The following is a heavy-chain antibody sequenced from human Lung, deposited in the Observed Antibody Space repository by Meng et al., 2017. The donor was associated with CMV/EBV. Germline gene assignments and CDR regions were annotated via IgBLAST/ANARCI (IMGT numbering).Heavy chain of an antibody. Sequence: QAQVVPSGSGLKQPVDSVKVSCRAAGYTFTSSSMNGVRHAPGQGLEWMGWININTGNPTYAQGFTGRFVFSLDTSVSTAYLQIDSLKADDTAVYYCARGNGWRFDYWGQGTLVTVSS. CDR1: GYTFTSSS. V-gene: IGHV7-4-1*01. CDR3: ARGNGWRFDY. D-gene: IGHD6-19*01. J-gene: IGHJ4*02. CDR2: ININTGNP.